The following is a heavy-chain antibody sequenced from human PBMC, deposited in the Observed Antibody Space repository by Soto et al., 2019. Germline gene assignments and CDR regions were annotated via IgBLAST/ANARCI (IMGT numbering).Heavy chain of an antibody. V-gene: IGHV3-11*05. CDR3: ARDQSWHDLVWWFDP. J-gene: IGHJ5*02. CDR1: GFTFSDYY. D-gene: IGHD1-1*01. Sequence: PGGSLRLSCAASGFTFSDYYMSWIRQAPGKGLEWVSYISSSSSYTNYADSVKGRFTIPRDNAKNSLYLQMNSLTSEDTAVYYCARDQSWHDLVWWFDPWGQGTLVTVSS. CDR2: ISSSSSYT.